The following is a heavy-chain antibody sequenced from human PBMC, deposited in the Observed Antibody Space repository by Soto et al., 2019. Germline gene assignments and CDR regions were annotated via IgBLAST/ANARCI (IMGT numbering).Heavy chain of an antibody. V-gene: IGHV3-23*01. CDR3: AKERLARGFDY. CDR2: ISGGGDNT. J-gene: IGHJ4*02. Sequence: EVQLLDSGGGLVQPGGSLRLSCEASGVTFSNYAMNWVRQAPGKGLEWVLGISGGGDNTYYADSVKGRFTISRDNSKNTVFLQMNSLRAEDTAVYYCAKERLARGFDYWGQGTLVTVSS. CDR1: GVTFSNYA.